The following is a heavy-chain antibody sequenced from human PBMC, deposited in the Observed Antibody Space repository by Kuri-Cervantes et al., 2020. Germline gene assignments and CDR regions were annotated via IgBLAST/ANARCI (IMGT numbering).Heavy chain of an antibody. CDR3: ARRVTEVTTGENWFDP. D-gene: IGHD4-17*01. Sequence: GESLKISCNGSGYSFTSYWIGWVRQMPGKGLEWMGIIYPGDSDTRYSPSFQGQVTISADKSISTPYLQWSSLKASDTAIYYCARRVTEVTTGENWFDPWGEGTLVTVSS. CDR1: GYSFTSYW. J-gene: IGHJ5*02. V-gene: IGHV5-51*01. CDR2: IYPGDSDT.